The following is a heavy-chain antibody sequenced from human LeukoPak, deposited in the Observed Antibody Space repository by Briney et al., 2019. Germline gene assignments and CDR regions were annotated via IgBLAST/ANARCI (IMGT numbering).Heavy chain of an antibody. J-gene: IGHJ4*02. Sequence: PGGSLRLSCAASGFTFSSYSMNWVRQAPGKGLEWVSYISSSSSTIYYADSVKGRFTISRDNAKNSLYPQMNSLRDEDTAVYYCARDWARGYSYGYGPFDYWGQGTLVTVSS. CDR2: ISSSSSTI. V-gene: IGHV3-48*02. CDR3: ARDWARGYSYGYGPFDY. D-gene: IGHD5-18*01. CDR1: GFTFSSYS.